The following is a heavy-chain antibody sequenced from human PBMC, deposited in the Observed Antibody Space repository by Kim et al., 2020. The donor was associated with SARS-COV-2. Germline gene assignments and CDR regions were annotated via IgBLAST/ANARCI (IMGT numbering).Heavy chain of an antibody. CDR1: GGSISSGSYY. V-gene: IGHV4-61*02. D-gene: IGHD3-10*01. J-gene: IGHJ5*02. CDR3: ARGRITMVRGERSGWFDP. Sequence: SETLSLTCTVSGGSISSGSYYWSWIRQPAGKGLEWIGRIYTSGSTNYNPSLKSRVTISVDTSKNQFSLKLSSVTAADTAVYYCARGRITMVRGERSGWFDPWGQGTLVTVSS. CDR2: IYTSGST.